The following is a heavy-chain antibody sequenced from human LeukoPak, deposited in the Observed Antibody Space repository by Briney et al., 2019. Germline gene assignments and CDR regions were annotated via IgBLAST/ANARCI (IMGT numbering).Heavy chain of an antibody. D-gene: IGHD2-15*01. J-gene: IGHJ4*02. CDR2: MNPNSGNT. Sequence: ASVKVSCKASGYTFTSYDINWVRQATAQGLEWMGWMNPNSGNTGYAQKFQGRVTMTRNTSISTAYMELSSLRSEDTAVYYCARAPLRSRLLIGYWGQGTLVTVSS. V-gene: IGHV1-8*01. CDR3: ARAPLRSRLLIGY. CDR1: GYTFTSYD.